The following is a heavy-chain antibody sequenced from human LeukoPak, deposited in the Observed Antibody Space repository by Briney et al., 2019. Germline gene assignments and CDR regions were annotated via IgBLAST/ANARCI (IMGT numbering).Heavy chain of an antibody. D-gene: IGHD3-10*01. J-gene: IGHJ1*01. CDR2: IKSDGST. V-gene: IGHV3-74*01. Sequence: GGSLRLSCAASGFTFSMYWMHWVRQAPGKGLVWVSRIKSDGSTNYADSVKGRFTISRDNAKNTVSLQMNSLRPEDTGVYYCTRAPSEIGSYYPEYFRHWGQGTLVIVSS. CDR1: GFTFSMYW. CDR3: TRAPSEIGSYYPEYFRH.